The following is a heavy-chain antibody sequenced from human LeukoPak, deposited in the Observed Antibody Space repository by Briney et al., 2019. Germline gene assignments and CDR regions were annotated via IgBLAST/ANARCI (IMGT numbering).Heavy chain of an antibody. CDR3: ARDGQVGLDY. CDR1: GGSISRYY. V-gene: IGHV4-59*13. CDR2: IYYSGRT. J-gene: IGHJ4*02. Sequence: SETLSLICTVSGGSISRYYWRWIREPPGKGLVWIGYIYYSGRTNYNPSLNSRVNISIDSSKNQFTLKLSSVTAADTAVYYCARDGQVGLDYWGQGTLVTVSS.